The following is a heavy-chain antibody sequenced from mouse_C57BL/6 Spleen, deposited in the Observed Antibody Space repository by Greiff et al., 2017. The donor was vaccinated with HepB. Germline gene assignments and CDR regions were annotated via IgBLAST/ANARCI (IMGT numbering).Heavy chain of an antibody. CDR2: ISDGGSYT. Sequence: EVKLMESGGGLVKPGGSLKLSCAASGFTFSSYAMSWVRQTPEKRLELVATISDGGSYTDYPDNVKGRFTISRDNAKNNLYLQLRHLKAEDTAKYSCARGGIYYGYGGFAYWGQGTLVTVSA. V-gene: IGHV5-4*03. D-gene: IGHD2-2*01. J-gene: IGHJ3*01. CDR3: ARGGIYYGYGGFAY. CDR1: GFTFSSYA.